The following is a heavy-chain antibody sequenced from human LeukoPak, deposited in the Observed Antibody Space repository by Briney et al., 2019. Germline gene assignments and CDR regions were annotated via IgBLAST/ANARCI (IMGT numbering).Heavy chain of an antibody. CDR3: ATDPRREIWSGYKNWFDP. CDR1: GYTLTELS. J-gene: IGHJ5*02. V-gene: IGHV1-24*01. Sequence: GASVKVSCKVSGYTLTELSMHWVRQAPGKGLEWMGGFDPEDGETIYAQKFQGRVTMTEDTSTDTAYMELSSLRSEDTAVYYCATDPRREIWSGYKNWFDPWGQGTLVTVSS. D-gene: IGHD3-3*01. CDR2: FDPEDGET.